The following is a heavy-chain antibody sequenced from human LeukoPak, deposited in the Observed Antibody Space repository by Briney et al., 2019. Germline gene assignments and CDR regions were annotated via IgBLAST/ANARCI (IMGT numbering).Heavy chain of an antibody. CDR3: ANRWRDAFHI. J-gene: IGHJ3*02. D-gene: IGHD4-23*01. CDR1: GFTFSSYE. V-gene: IGHV3-48*03. Sequence: GGSLRLSCVASGFTFSSYEMNWVRQAPGKGLEWVSYITSGGSPIYYADSVRGRFTISRENAKNSLYLQMTSLRAEDTAVYYCANRWRDAFHIWGQGTMVTVSS. CDR2: ITSGGSPI.